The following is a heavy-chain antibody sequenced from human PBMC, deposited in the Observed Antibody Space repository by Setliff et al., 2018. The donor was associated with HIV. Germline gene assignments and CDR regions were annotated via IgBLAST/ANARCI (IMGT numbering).Heavy chain of an antibody. Sequence: LRLSCAASGFSFTFYALSWVRQTPGRGLEWIAYISGEETTHYAESVKGRFTISRDNAKDSVYLQMNSLRAEDTALYYCARGEWETSAGPLDYWGQGTLVTVSS. CDR2: ISGEETT. J-gene: IGHJ4*02. CDR1: GFSFTFYA. CDR3: ARGEWETSAGPLDY. V-gene: IGHV3-48*04. D-gene: IGHD6-13*01.